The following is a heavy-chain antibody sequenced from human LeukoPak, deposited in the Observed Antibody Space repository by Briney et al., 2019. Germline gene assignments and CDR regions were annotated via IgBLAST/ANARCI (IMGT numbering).Heavy chain of an antibody. CDR3: ARVVFDYFDY. Sequence: SETLSLTCTVSGGSISSYYWSWIRQPPGKGLEWIGYIYYSGSTNYNPSLKSRVTISVDTSKNQFSLMLSSVTAADTAVYYCARVVFDYFDYWGQGTLVTVSS. CDR2: IYYSGST. CDR1: GGSISSYY. J-gene: IGHJ4*02. V-gene: IGHV4-59*08. D-gene: IGHD2-15*01.